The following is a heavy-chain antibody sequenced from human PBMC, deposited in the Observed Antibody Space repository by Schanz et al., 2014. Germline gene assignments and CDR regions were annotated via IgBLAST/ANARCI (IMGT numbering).Heavy chain of an antibody. Sequence: EVQLVESGGNLVQPGGSLRLSCVASGFTFSSHSMNWVRQAPGQGLEWVGRVRTKDNHYATSYGASVSGRFTISRDDSKNTAYLQMNSLRTGDTAMYYCASYDNSGPYYLNHWGRGTLVTVSS. D-gene: IGHD4-4*01. V-gene: IGHV3-73*01. CDR2: VRTKDNHYAT. CDR1: GFTFSSHS. J-gene: IGHJ5*02. CDR3: ASYDNSGPYYLNH.